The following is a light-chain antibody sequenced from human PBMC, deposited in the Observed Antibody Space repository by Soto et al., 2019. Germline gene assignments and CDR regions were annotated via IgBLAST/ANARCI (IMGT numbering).Light chain of an antibody. CDR1: QSVSSY. J-gene: IGKJ1*01. CDR2: DAS. Sequence: EFVLTQSPATLSLSPGERATLSCRASQSVSSYLAWYQQKPGQAPRLLMYDASNRATGIPAKFSGSGSGTDFTLTISSLEPEDFAVYYCQQGETFGHGTKVEIK. CDR3: QQGET. V-gene: IGKV3-11*01.